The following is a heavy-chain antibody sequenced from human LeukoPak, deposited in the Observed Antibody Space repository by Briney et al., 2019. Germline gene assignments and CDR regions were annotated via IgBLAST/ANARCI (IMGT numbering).Heavy chain of an antibody. D-gene: IGHD1-26*01. CDR2: IYYSGST. J-gene: IGHJ4*02. CDR1: GGSISSYY. Sequence: SETLSLTCTVSGGSISSYYWSWIRQPPGKGLERIGNIYYSGSTNYNPSLKSRVTISVDTSKNQFSLKLSSVTAADTAVYYCARFSGSYGTDYWGQGTLVTVSS. V-gene: IGHV4-59*01. CDR3: ARFSGSYGTDY.